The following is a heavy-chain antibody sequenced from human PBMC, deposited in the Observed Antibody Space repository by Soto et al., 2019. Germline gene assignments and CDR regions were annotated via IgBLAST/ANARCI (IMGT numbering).Heavy chain of an antibody. D-gene: IGHD3-10*01. CDR1: GYTFTSYY. Sequence: ASVKVSCKASGYTFTSYYMHWVRQAPGQGLEWMGIINPSGGSTSYAQKFQGRVTMTRDTSTSTVYMELSSLRSEDTAVYYCAMGRGGSGSYYRQGFDPWGQGTLVTVSS. J-gene: IGHJ5*02. V-gene: IGHV1-46*01. CDR3: AMGRGGSGSYYRQGFDP. CDR2: INPSGGST.